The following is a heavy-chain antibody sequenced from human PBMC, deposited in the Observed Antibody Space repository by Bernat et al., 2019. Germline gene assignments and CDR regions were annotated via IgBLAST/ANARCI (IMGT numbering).Heavy chain of an antibody. CDR1: GYTFTSYD. Sequence: QVQLVQSGAEVKKPGASVKVSCKASGYTFTSYDINWVRQATGQGLEWMGWMNPNSGNTGYAQKFQGRVTITADKSTSTAYMELSSLRSEDTAVYYCARDSELDDAFDIWGQGTMVTVSS. D-gene: IGHD1-26*01. V-gene: IGHV1-8*01. J-gene: IGHJ3*02. CDR3: ARDSELDDAFDI. CDR2: MNPNSGNT.